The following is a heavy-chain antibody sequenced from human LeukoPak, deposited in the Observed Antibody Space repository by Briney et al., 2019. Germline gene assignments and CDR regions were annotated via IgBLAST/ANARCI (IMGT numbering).Heavy chain of an antibody. V-gene: IGHV4-59*01. Sequence: SETLSLTCTVSGGSISPYFWSWMRQTPGKGLEWIGYISYTGSTNYNPALKSRVTVSVDTSKNQFSLQLTSVTAADTAVYYCARDDYRGVTNFDPWGQGTLVTVSS. J-gene: IGHJ5*02. CDR2: ISYTGST. CDR3: ARDDYRGVTNFDP. CDR1: GGSISPYF. D-gene: IGHD3-10*01.